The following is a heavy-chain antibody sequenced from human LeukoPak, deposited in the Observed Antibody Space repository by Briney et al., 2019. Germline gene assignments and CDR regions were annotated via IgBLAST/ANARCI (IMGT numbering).Heavy chain of an antibody. Sequence: SETLSLTCTVSGGSISSYYWGWIRQPPGKGLEWIGSIYYSGSTYYNPSLKSRVTISVDTSKNQLSLKLSSVTAADTAVYYCARRGSGWPYYFDYWGQGTLVTVSS. CDR2: IYYSGST. CDR3: ARRGSGWPYYFDY. D-gene: IGHD6-19*01. J-gene: IGHJ4*02. V-gene: IGHV4-39*01. CDR1: GGSISSYY.